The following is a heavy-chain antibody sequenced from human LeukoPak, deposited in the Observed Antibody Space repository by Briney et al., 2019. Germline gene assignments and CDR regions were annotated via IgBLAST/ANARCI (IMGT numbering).Heavy chain of an antibody. J-gene: IGHJ5*02. CDR3: ARDHGDYVQYNWFDP. CDR2: LNPNSGGT. CDR1: GYTFTGYY. V-gene: IGHV1-2*02. D-gene: IGHD4-17*01. Sequence: ASVTVSCKASGYTFTGYYMHWVRQAPGQALEWLGLLNPNSGGTKYAQKFQGRVTMTRDTSIRTAYMELSGLKSDDTAVYYCARDHGDYVQYNWFDPWGQGTLVTVSS.